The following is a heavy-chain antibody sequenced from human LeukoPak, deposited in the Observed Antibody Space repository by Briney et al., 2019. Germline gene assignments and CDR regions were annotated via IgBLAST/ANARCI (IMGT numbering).Heavy chain of an antibody. V-gene: IGHV1-69*05. J-gene: IGHJ4*02. CDR1: GGTFSSYA. Sequence: SVKVSCKASGGTFSSYAISWVRQAPGQGLEWMGRIIPIFGTANYAQKLQGRVTITTDESTSTVYMELSSLRSEDTAVYYCAREGGRGPNDSSGYRYYYFDYWGQGTLVTVSS. CDR2: IIPIFGTA. CDR3: AREGGRGPNDSSGYRYYYFDY. D-gene: IGHD3-22*01.